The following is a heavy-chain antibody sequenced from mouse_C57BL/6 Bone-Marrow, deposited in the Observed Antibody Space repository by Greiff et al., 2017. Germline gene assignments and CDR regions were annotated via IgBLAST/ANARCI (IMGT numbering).Heavy chain of an antibody. V-gene: IGHV1-76*01. CDR1: GYTFTDYY. D-gene: IGHD1-1*01. CDR2: IYPGSGNT. CDR3: ASPLITTVVATDY. Sequence: VQLQQSGAELVRPGASVKLSCKASGYTFTDYYINWVKQRPGQGLEWIARIYPGSGNTYYNEKFKGKATLTAEKSSSTAYMQLSSLTSEDSAVYFCASPLITTVVATDYWGQGTTLTVSS. J-gene: IGHJ2*01.